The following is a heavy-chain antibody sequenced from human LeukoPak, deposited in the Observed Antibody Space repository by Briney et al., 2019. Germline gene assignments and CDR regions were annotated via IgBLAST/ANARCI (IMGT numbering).Heavy chain of an antibody. CDR3: ARDTGYSSSWYLAPNNWFDP. CDR2: IYYSGST. J-gene: IGHJ5*02. Sequence: SETLSLTCTVSGGSISGYYWSWIRQPPEKGLEWIGYIYYSGSTNYNPSLKSRVTISVDTSKNQFSLKLSSVTAADTAVYYCARDTGYSSSWYLAPNNWFDPWGQGTLVTVSS. V-gene: IGHV4-59*12. CDR1: GGSISGYY. D-gene: IGHD6-13*01.